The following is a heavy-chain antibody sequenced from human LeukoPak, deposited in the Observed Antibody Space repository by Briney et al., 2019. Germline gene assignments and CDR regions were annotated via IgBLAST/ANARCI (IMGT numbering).Heavy chain of an antibody. CDR3: ARGPLIPLGLRGWFDP. CDR2: IHTSGST. D-gene: IGHD1-7*01. V-gene: IGHV4-61*02. J-gene: IGHJ5*02. CDR1: GGSISSGSYY. Sequence: SQTLSLTCTVSGGSISSGSYYWSWIRQPAGKGLEWIGRIHTSGSTNYNPSLKSRVTISVDTSKNQFSLKLSSVTAADTAVYYCARGPLIPLGLRGWFDPWGQGTLVTVSP.